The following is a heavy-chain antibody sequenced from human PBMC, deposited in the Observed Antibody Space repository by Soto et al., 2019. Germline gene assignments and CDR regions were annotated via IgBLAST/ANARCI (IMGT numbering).Heavy chain of an antibody. CDR2: IGGSGGTK. D-gene: IGHD3-10*01. J-gene: IGHJ3*01. CDR1: GFTFSSYA. V-gene: IGHV3-48*03. CDR3: ARDCGGDVGQFLFPDGFDL. Sequence: LTCVASGFTFSSYALNWVRQAPGKGLEWISYIGGSGGTKYSADSVKGRFTISRDNAQNSLFLQMSSLRIDDTAVYYCARDCGGDVGQFLFPDGFDLWGRGTMVTVSS.